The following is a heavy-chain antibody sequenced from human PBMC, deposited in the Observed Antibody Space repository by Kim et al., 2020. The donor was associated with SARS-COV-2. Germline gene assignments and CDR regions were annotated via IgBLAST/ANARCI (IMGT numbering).Heavy chain of an antibody. CDR1: GDSVSSNSAA. Sequence: SQTLSLTCAISGDSVSSNSAAWNWIRQSPSRGLEWLGRTYYRSKWYNDYAVSVKSRITINPDTSKNQFSLQLNSVTPEDTAVYYCARVIVSSYSSSSGLSGYYYGMDVWGQGTTVTVSS. J-gene: IGHJ6*02. CDR3: ARVIVSSYSSSSGLSGYYYGMDV. CDR2: TYYRSKWYN. V-gene: IGHV6-1*01. D-gene: IGHD6-6*01.